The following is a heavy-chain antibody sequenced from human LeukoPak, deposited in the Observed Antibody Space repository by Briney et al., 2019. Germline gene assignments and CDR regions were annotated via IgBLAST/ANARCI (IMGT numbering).Heavy chain of an antibody. CDR2: INPAIAAT. J-gene: IGHJ3*02. CDR1: GYIFTDHY. CDR3: ARTGDPAYDAFDI. V-gene: IGHV1-2*02. D-gene: IGHD7-27*01. Sequence: ATVNLSCKASGYIFTDHYMHWGRRAPGQGLGCLGGINPAIAATNYAQKFQGGVTMTRDTSISTAYMELSGLRSDDTAVYYCARTGDPAYDAFDIWGQGTLVTVSS.